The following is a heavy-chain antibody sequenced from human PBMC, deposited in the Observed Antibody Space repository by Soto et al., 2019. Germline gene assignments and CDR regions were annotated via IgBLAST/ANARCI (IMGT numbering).Heavy chain of an antibody. J-gene: IGHJ4*02. CDR1: SGSISSSNW. D-gene: IGHD3-16*02. CDR3: ARVGSYRVLDY. CDR2: IHQSGST. Sequence: QVQLQESGPGLVKPSGTLSLTCAVSSGSISSSNWWTWVRQPPGEGLEWIGEIHQSGSTNYNPSLRSRVTMSVDQSKNQFSLRLSSVTAADTAVFYCARVGSYRVLDYWGQGALVTVSS. V-gene: IGHV4-4*02.